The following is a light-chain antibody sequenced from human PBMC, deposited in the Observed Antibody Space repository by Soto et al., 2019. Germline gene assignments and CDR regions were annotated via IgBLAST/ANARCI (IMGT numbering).Light chain of an antibody. CDR1: RSNIGASYD. CDR3: QSYDSSLSGSV. CDR2: GTS. Sequence: QSVLTQPPSVSGAPGQRVTISCTGSRSNIGASYDVYWYQQLPGTAPKLLIYGTSNRPSGVPDRFSGSKSGTSASLAITGLQAEDEADYYCQSYDSSLSGSVFGGGTKVTVL. J-gene: IGLJ2*01. V-gene: IGLV1-40*01.